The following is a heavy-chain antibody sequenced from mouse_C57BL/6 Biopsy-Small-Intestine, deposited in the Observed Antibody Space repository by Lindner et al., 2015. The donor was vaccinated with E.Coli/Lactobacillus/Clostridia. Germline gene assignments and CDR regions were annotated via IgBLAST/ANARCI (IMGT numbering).Heavy chain of an antibody. J-gene: IGHJ1*01. CDR2: IIPIFDTT. V-gene: IGHV1-81*01. CDR3: ARKYQGDYYHYGMDV. D-gene: IGHD1-1*01. Sequence: SVKVSCKASGGTFSSYAISWVRQAPGQGLEWMGGIIPIFDTTNYAQKFQGRVTITADESTRTAYMELSSLKSEDTAVHFCARKYQGDYYHYGMDVWGQGTTVTVSS. CDR1: GGTFSSYA.